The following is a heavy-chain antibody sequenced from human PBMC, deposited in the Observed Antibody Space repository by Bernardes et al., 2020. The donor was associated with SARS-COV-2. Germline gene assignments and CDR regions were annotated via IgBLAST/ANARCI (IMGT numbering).Heavy chain of an antibody. D-gene: IGHD5-18*01. CDR2: INNNGGST. CDR1: GSTFADSG. J-gene: IGHJ4*02. V-gene: IGHV3-20*04. Sequence: GGSMSLSCAASGSTFADSGMRCVRKAPWKGLECVSGINNNGGSTGYADSVKGRFTISRDNAKNSLHLQMNSLRAEDTALYYCARGYFYGPFDYWGQGILVTVSS. CDR3: ARGYFYGPFDY.